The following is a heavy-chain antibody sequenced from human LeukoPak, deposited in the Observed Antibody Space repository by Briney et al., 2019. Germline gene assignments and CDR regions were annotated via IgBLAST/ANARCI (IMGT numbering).Heavy chain of an antibody. CDR3: AKFLPTHIVVANYYFDY. CDR2: ISGSGGST. D-gene: IGHD2-21*01. J-gene: IGHJ4*02. V-gene: IGHV3-23*01. CDR1: GFTFSSYA. Sequence: GGSLRLSCAASGFTFSSYAMSWVRQAPGKGLEWVSAISGSGGSTYYADSVKGRFAISRDNSKNTLYLQMNSLRAEDAAVYYCAKFLPTHIVVANYYFDYWGQGTLVTVSS.